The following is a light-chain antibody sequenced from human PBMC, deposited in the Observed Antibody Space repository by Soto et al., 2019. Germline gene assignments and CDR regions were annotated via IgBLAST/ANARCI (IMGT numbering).Light chain of an antibody. CDR1: RSNIGTNY. CDR2: SND. CDR3: AAWDDSLSGQR. J-gene: IGLJ2*01. V-gene: IGLV1-47*01. Sequence: QSVLTQSPSASGTPGQRVTISCSGTRSNIGTNYVYWYQQLPGTAPKVLIYSNDKRPSGVPDRFSGSKSGTSASLAISGLRSEDEADYYCAAWDDSLSGQRFGGGTKVTGL.